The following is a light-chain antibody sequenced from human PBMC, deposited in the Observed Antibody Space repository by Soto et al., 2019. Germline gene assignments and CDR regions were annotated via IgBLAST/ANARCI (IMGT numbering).Light chain of an antibody. CDR1: QSIAFY. J-gene: IGKJ2*01. CDR2: AAS. Sequence: DIQLTQSPSSLSASVGDRVTITCRASQSIAFYVNWFQQKPGRAPRLLIYAASSLQSGFPSRFSGSGSGTDFTLTINSLHPEYSATYFCPQSSKSPIYTFGQGT. V-gene: IGKV1-39*01. CDR3: PQSSKSPIYT.